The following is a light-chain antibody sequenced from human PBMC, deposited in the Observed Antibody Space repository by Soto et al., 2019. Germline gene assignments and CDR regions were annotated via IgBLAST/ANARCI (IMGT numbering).Light chain of an antibody. CDR3: MQALQTPYT. CDR1: PSLLHSNGYNY. CDR2: LGS. V-gene: IGKV2-28*01. J-gene: IGKJ2*01. Sequence: DSGMTQSPLSLPVTPGEPASISCRSSPSLLHSNGYNYLDWYLQKPGQSPQLLIYLGSNRASGVPDRFSGSGSGTDFTLKISRVEAEDVGVYYCMQALQTPYTFGQGTKVDIK.